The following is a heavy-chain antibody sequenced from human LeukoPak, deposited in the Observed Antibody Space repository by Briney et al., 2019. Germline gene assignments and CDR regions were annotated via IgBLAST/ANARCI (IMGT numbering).Heavy chain of an antibody. CDR1: GFTFSSYW. J-gene: IGHJ3*02. D-gene: IGHD2-21*02. CDR3: ARALMVVTAIPGVSGDALDI. Sequence: GGSLRLSCAASGFTFSSYWMSWVRQAPGKGLEWVANIKQDGSEKYYVDSVKGRFTISRDNAKNSLYLQMNSLRAEDTAVYYCARALMVVTAIPGVSGDALDIWGQGTMVTVSS. CDR2: IKQDGSEK. V-gene: IGHV3-7*01.